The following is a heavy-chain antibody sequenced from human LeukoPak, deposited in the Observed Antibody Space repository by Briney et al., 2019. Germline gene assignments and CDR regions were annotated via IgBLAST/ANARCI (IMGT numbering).Heavy chain of an antibody. J-gene: IGHJ4*02. CDR1: GFTFSSYA. D-gene: IGHD2-2*01. CDR2: ISGSGGST. Sequence: GRSLRLSCAASGFTFSSYAMSWVRQAPGKGLEWVSAISGSGGSTYYADSVKGRFTISRDNSKNTLYLQMNSLRAEDTAVYYCAKDPFLGYCSSTSCLFDYWGQGTLVTVSS. V-gene: IGHV3-23*01. CDR3: AKDPFLGYCSSTSCLFDY.